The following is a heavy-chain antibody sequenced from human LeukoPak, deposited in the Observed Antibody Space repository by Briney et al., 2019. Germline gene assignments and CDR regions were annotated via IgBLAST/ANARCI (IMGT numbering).Heavy chain of an antibody. CDR1: GGSISSSSFY. V-gene: IGHV4-39*01. J-gene: IGHJ4*02. CDR3: AATIILPAAMGFDY. CDR2: IYYNGRT. D-gene: IGHD2-2*01. Sequence: SETLSLTCTVSGGSISSSSFYWGWIRQPPGKGLEWIGSIYYNGRTYYNPSLKGRVTISAHTSKNQFSLNLSSVTAADTAGYYCAATIILPAAMGFDYWGQGTLVTVSS.